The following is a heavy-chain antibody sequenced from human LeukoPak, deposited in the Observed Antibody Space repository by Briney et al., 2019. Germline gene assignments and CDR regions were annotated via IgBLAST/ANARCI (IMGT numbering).Heavy chain of an antibody. Sequence: GESLKISCEGSGYNFSNCLIGWVRQMPGKGLEWMGIIYPGDSDTRYGPSFQGQVTISADRSISTAYLQWSSVKASDTAMYYCARHGGGGSGGNSGFDYWGQGTLVTVSS. CDR3: ARHGGGGSGGNSGFDY. CDR1: GYNFSNCL. CDR2: IYPGDSDT. J-gene: IGHJ4*02. V-gene: IGHV5-51*01. D-gene: IGHD4-23*01.